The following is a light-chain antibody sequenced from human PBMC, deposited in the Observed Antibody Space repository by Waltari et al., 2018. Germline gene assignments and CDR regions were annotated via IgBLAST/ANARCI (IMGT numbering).Light chain of an antibody. CDR3: APWDDSLSGPGV. V-gene: IGLV1-47*01. CDR2: RNN. J-gene: IGLJ3*02. CDR1: SSNLGSNF. Sequence: QSVLTQPPSASGTPGQRVTISCSGSSSNLGSNFVYWYQQLPGTAPKHLIYRNNPRPSGVPDRFSGSKSGTSASLAISGLRSEDEADYYCAPWDDSLSGPGVFGGGTKLTVL.